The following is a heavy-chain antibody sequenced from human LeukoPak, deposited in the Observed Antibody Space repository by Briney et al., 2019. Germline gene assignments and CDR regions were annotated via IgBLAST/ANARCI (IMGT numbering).Heavy chain of an antibody. CDR1: GYSISSGYY. Sequence: PSETLSLTCTVSGYSISSGYYWGWIRQPPGKGLEWIGYIYHSGSTYYNPSLKSRVTISVDRSKNQFSLKLSSVTAADTAVYYCARRRITMIVVHPTPFDYWGQGTLVTVSS. J-gene: IGHJ4*02. CDR2: IYHSGST. V-gene: IGHV4-38-2*02. CDR3: ARRRITMIVVHPTPFDY. D-gene: IGHD3-22*01.